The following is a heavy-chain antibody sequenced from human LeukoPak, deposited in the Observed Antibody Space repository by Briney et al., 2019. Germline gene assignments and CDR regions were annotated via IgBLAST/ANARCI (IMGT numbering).Heavy chain of an antibody. D-gene: IGHD5-12*01. Sequence: GGSLRLSCSASGFTFSSYAMHWVRLAPGKGLEYVSAISSNGRRTFYADSVKGRFTISRDNSKKTLYLQMSSLRAEDTAVYHCVKDRNSGYDSLDYWGHGTRVTVSS. CDR1: GFTFSSYA. J-gene: IGHJ4*01. V-gene: IGHV3-64D*06. CDR3: VKDRNSGYDSLDY. CDR2: ISSNGRRT.